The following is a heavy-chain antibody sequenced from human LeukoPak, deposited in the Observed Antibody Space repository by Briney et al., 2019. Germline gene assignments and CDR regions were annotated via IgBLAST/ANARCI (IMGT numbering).Heavy chain of an antibody. CDR2: IWYDGSNK. Sequence: PGGSLRLSCAASGFTFSSYGMHWVRQAPGKGLEWVAVIWYDGSNKYYADSVKGRFTISRDNSKNTLYLQMNSLRAEDTAVYYCARRRRVVVPAAHTPYYYYMDVWGKGTTVSVSS. V-gene: IGHV3-33*01. CDR3: ARRRRVVVPAAHTPYYYYMDV. D-gene: IGHD2-2*01. J-gene: IGHJ6*03. CDR1: GFTFSSYG.